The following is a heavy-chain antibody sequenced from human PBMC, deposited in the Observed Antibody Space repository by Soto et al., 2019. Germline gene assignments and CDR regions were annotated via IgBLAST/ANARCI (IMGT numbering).Heavy chain of an antibody. Sequence: SETLSLTCAVYGGSFSGYYWIWIRQPPGKGLEWIGEINHSGSTNYNPSLKSRVTISVDTSKNQFSLKLSSVTAADTAVYYCARDESIAAPGWFDPWGQGTLVTVSS. D-gene: IGHD6-6*01. CDR3: ARDESIAAPGWFDP. J-gene: IGHJ5*02. V-gene: IGHV4-34*01. CDR1: GGSFSGYY. CDR2: INHSGST.